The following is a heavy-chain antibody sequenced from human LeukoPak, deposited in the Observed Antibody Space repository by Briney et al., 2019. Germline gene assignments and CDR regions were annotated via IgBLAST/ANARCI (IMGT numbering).Heavy chain of an antibody. D-gene: IGHD3-16*02. V-gene: IGHV3-23*01. Sequence: QAGGSLRLSCAASGFTFSSHAMSWVRQAPGKGLEWVSAISDSGGYTYYADSVKGRFTISRDNSKYTLYLQMNRLRAEDTAVYHCAAQKRGNYRPYYFDYWGQGTLVTVSS. CDR3: AAQKRGNYRPYYFDY. CDR1: GFTFSSHA. J-gene: IGHJ4*02. CDR2: ISDSGGYT.